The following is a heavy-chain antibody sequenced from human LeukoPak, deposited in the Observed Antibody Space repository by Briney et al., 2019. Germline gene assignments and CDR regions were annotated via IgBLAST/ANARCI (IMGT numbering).Heavy chain of an antibody. CDR1: GGSISSYY. CDR3: ARHISSGSGTYAHFDY. J-gene: IGHJ4*02. Sequence: SETLSLTCTVSGGSISSYYWSWIRQPPGKGLEWIGYIHYNGNTNYSPSLKSRVTMSLDTSKNQVSLNLNSVTAADTAVYYCARHISSGSGTYAHFDYWGQGTLVTVSS. V-gene: IGHV4-59*08. D-gene: IGHD1-26*01. CDR2: IHYNGNT.